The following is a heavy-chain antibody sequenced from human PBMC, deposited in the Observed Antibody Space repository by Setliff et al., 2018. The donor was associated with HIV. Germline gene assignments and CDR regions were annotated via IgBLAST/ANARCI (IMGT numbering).Heavy chain of an antibody. CDR3: VKNLYTEMWGEIFDS. Sequence: PGGSLRLSCVASGFTFINYAMSWVRQAPGKGLEWVSAIVGGASSTVYADSVKGRFTISRDNSKNTLYLQMNSLSVEDTAVYYCVKNLYTEMWGEIFDSWGRGTLVTVSS. CDR1: GFTFINYA. J-gene: IGHJ4*02. V-gene: IGHV3-23*01. CDR2: IVGGASST. D-gene: IGHD3-16*01.